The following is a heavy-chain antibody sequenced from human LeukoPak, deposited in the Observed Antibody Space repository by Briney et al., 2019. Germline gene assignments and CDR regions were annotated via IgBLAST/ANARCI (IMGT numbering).Heavy chain of an antibody. Sequence: SETLSLTCTVSGGSISSYYWSWIRQPPGKGLEWIGYIYYSGSANYNPSLKSRVTISVDTSKNQFSLKLSSVTAADTAVYYCARVHSSSSQPWFDPWGQGTLVTVSS. CDR1: GGSISSYY. V-gene: IGHV4-59*01. CDR2: IYYSGSA. CDR3: ARVHSSSSQPWFDP. D-gene: IGHD6-6*01. J-gene: IGHJ5*02.